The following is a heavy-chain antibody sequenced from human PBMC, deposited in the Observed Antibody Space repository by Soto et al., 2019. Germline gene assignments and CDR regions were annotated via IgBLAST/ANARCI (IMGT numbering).Heavy chain of an antibody. CDR3: ARVGYGDYGIGYYFDF. V-gene: IGHV4-30-4*01. CDR1: GASIRDGDYY. Sequence: LSLTCSVSGASIRDGDYYWSWLRQPPGKGPEWIGIIDYTGGTHYNPTLTGPVSMSVDTSANQFSLKVNYVTAADSAVYYCARVGYGDYGIGYYFDFWGPGILVTVYS. D-gene: IGHD4-17*01. CDR2: IDYTGGT. J-gene: IGHJ4*02.